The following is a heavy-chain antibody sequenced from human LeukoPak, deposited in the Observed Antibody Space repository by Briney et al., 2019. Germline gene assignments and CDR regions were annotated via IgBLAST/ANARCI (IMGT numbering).Heavy chain of an antibody. V-gene: IGHV3-23*01. CDR3: AKDVVTTVPYYYMDV. CDR2: ISGGGSTT. D-gene: IGHD4-23*01. J-gene: IGHJ6*03. Sequence: GGSLRLSCAASGFTFSSYAMSWVRQAPGKGLEWVSSISGGGSTTYYADSVKGQFTISRDNSKNTLYLQMNSLRAEDTAVYYCAKDVVTTVPYYYMDVWGKGTTVTVSS. CDR1: GFTFSSYA.